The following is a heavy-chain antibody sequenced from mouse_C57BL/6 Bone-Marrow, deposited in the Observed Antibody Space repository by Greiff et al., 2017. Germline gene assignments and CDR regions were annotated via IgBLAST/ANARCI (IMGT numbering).Heavy chain of an antibody. CDR3: TRPYYSNYWYFDV. Sequence: QVQLQQPGAELVKPGASVKMSCKASGYTFTSYWITWVKQRPGQGLEWIGDIYPGSGSTNYNEKFKSKATLTVDASSSTAYMQLSSLTTGDSAVYYCTRPYYSNYWYFDVWGTGTTVTVSS. V-gene: IGHV1-55*01. J-gene: IGHJ1*03. CDR1: GYTFTSYW. D-gene: IGHD2-5*01. CDR2: IYPGSGST.